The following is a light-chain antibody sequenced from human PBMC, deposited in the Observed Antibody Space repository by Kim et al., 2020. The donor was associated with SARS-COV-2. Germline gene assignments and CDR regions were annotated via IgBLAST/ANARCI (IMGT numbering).Light chain of an antibody. CDR3: QQRSNWPLT. Sequence: EIVLTQSPATLSLSPGERATISCRASQSVSRSFAWYQQKPGQAPRLLIYDASKRATGIPARFSGSGSGTDFTLTISSLEPEDFAVYYCQQRSNWPLTFGGGTKLEI. CDR1: QSVSRS. J-gene: IGKJ4*01. V-gene: IGKV3-11*01. CDR2: DAS.